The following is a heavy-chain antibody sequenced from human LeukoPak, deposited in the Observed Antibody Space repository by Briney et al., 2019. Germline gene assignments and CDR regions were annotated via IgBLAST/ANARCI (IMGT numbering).Heavy chain of an antibody. D-gene: IGHD2-21*02. V-gene: IGHV3-30*18. CDR2: ISYDGSNK. Sequence: PGGSLRLSCAASGFTFSSYGMHWVRQAPGKGLEWVSVISYDGSNKYYADSVKGRFTISRDNSKNTLYLQMNSLRAEDTAVYYCAKGIAYCGGDCYYDYWGQGTLVTVSS. J-gene: IGHJ4*02. CDR3: AKGIAYCGGDCYYDY. CDR1: GFTFSSYG.